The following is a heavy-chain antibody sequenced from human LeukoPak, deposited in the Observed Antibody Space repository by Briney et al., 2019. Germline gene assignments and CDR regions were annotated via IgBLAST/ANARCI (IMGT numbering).Heavy chain of an antibody. CDR2: IYYSGST. Sequence: SETLSLTCTVSGGSISSYYWSWIRQPPGKGLEWIGYIYYSGSTNYNPSLKSRVTISVETSKNQFSLKLSSMNAADTAVYYCARAGGIYYGSGIRKYYFDYWGQGTLVTVSS. CDR1: GGSISSYY. V-gene: IGHV4-59*12. J-gene: IGHJ4*02. CDR3: ARAGGIYYGSGIRKYYFDY. D-gene: IGHD3-10*01.